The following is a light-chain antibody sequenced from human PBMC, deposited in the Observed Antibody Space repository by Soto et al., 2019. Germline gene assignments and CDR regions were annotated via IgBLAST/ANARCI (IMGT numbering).Light chain of an antibody. J-gene: IGKJ1*01. CDR1: QSINNN. CDR2: DAS. Sequence: EIVMTQSPATLSVSPGERATLSCRASQSINNNLAWYQQKPGQAPRLLIYDASTRATGIPATFSGSGSGTDFTLTISGLQSEDFAFYYCQQYNNWPETFGQGTKVDIK. CDR3: QQYNNWPET. V-gene: IGKV3-15*01.